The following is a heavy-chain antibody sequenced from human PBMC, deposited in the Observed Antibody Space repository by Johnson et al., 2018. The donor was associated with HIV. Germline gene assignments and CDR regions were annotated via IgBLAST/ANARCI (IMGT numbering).Heavy chain of an antibody. V-gene: IGHV3-23*04. CDR1: GFTFSSYA. D-gene: IGHD6-13*01. J-gene: IGHJ3*02. Sequence: VQLVESGGGLVQPGGSLRLSCAASGFTFSSYAMSWVRQAPGKGLEWVSAISGNGGNTYYADSVKGRFTISRDSSRNTLYLQMNSLRAEDTAGYYCAKEEGLAAAGTGEAFDIWGQGTMVTVSS. CDR3: AKEEGLAAAGTGEAFDI. CDR2: ISGNGGNT.